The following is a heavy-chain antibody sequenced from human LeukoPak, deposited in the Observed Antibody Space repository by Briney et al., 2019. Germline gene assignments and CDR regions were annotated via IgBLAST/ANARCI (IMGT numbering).Heavy chain of an antibody. CDR2: ISGNNDNP. Sequence: ASVKVSCKASGYTFSNFGINWVRQAPGQGLEWMGWISGNNDNPNYGQKFQGRFTVTTDSSTNTAYMELRNLRFDDTAVYYCARSGMIVVVTFDYWGQGTLVTVSS. CDR1: GYTFSNFG. D-gene: IGHD3-22*01. J-gene: IGHJ4*02. CDR3: ARSGMIVVVTFDY. V-gene: IGHV1-18*01.